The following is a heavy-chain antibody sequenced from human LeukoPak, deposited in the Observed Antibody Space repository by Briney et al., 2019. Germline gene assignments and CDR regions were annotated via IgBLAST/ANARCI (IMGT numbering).Heavy chain of an antibody. CDR1: GFTFDDYA. J-gene: IGHJ2*01. CDR2: ISWNSGSI. V-gene: IGHV3-9*01. Sequence: PGRSLRLSCAASGFTFDDYAMHWVRQAPGKGLEWVSGISWNSGSIGYADSVKGRFTISRDNAKNSLYLQMNSLRAEDTAVYYCARVFPHYWYFDLWGRGTLVTVSS. CDR3: ARVFPHYWYFDL.